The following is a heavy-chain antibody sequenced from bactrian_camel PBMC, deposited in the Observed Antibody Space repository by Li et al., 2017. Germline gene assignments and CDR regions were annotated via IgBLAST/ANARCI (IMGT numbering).Heavy chain of an antibody. CDR3: AAVWSPEFYLHFGY. V-gene: IGHV3S55*01. J-gene: IGHJ6*01. Sequence: VQLVESGGGSVQVGGSLRLSCVASGDTIGRYCMGWFRQIPDKEREGVAGIESDGSTSYADSVKGRFTVSQDSAKNTLYLQTNSLKSEDTAVYYCAAVWSPEFYLHFGYWGQGTQVTVS. D-gene: IGHD6*01. CDR1: GDTIGRYC. CDR2: IESDGST.